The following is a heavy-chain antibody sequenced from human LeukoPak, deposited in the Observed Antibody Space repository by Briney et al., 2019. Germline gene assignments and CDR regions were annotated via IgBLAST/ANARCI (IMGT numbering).Heavy chain of an antibody. D-gene: IGHD4/OR15-4a*01. V-gene: IGHV1-69*05. CDR1: GGTFSSYA. J-gene: IGHJ5*02. CDR3: AKDPRLGFEVPNFFDP. CDR2: IIPIFGTA. Sequence: SVKVSYKASGGTFSSYAISWVRQAPGQGLEWMGGIIPIFGTANYAQRFQGRVTITTDESTSTAFMELSSLRAEDTAVYYCAKDPRLGFEVPNFFDPWGQGTLVTVSS.